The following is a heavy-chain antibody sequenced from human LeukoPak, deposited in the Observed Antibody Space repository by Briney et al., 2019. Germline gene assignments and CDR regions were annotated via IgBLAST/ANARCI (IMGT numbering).Heavy chain of an antibody. D-gene: IGHD6-13*01. J-gene: IGHJ3*02. CDR1: GFTFSTYA. CDR2: ISGNGGST. CDR3: AKNKIAAPAPDAFDI. V-gene: IGHV3-23*01. Sequence: GGSLRLSCAASGFTFSTYAMSWVRQAPGKGLEWVSSISGNGGSTYFADSVKGRFTISRDSSKNTLFLQMNSLRAEDTAVYYCAKNKIAAPAPDAFDIWGQGTMVTVSS.